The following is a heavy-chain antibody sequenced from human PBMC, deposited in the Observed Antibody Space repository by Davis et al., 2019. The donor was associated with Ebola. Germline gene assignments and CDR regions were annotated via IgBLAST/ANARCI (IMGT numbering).Heavy chain of an antibody. CDR3: ARVPIAARRGYYYYYYGMDV. CDR1: GGSFSGYY. CDR2: INHSGST. Sequence: SETLSLTCAVYGGSFSGYYWSWIRQPPGKGLEWIGEINHSGSTNYNPSLKSRVTITVDTSKNPFSLKLSSVTAADTAVYYCARVPIAARRGYYYYYYGMDVWGQGTTVTVSS. D-gene: IGHD6-13*01. J-gene: IGHJ6*02. V-gene: IGHV4-34*01.